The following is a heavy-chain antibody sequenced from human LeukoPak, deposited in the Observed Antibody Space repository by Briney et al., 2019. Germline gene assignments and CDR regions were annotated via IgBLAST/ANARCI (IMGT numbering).Heavy chain of an antibody. V-gene: IGHV3-21*01. CDR3: ARTTVTISYYFDY. Sequence: GGSLRPSCAASGFTFSSYSMNWVRQAPGKGLEWVSSISSSSSYIYYADSVKGRFTISRDNAKNSLYLQMNSLRAEDTAVYYCARTTVTISYYFDYWGQGTLVTVSS. CDR2: ISSSSSYI. J-gene: IGHJ4*02. CDR1: GFTFSSYS. D-gene: IGHD4-17*01.